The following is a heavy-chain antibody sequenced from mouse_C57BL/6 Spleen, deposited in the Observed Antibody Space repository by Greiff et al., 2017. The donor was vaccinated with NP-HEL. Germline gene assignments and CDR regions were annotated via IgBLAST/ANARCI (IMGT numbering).Heavy chain of an antibody. CDR1: GYTFTSYW. Sequence: QVQLKQPGAELVRPGSSVKLSCKASGYTFTSYWMHWVKQRPIQGLEWIGNIDPSDSETHYNQKFKDKATLTVDKSSSTAYMQLSSLTSEDSAVYYCARRGYDYDGLDYWGQGTTLTVSS. J-gene: IGHJ2*01. CDR2: IDPSDSET. CDR3: ARRGYDYDGLDY. D-gene: IGHD2-4*01. V-gene: IGHV1-52*01.